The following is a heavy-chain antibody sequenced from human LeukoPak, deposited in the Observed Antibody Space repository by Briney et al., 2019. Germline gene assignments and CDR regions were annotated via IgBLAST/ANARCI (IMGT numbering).Heavy chain of an antibody. V-gene: IGHV4-4*07. J-gene: IGHJ4*02. CDR2: IYNNGDT. D-gene: IGHD2-8*02. Sequence: KPSETLSLTCTVSGGSFSSSYWSWIRQPAGEGLEWIGRIYNNGDTNYNPSLNSRVTVSLDTSKNQFSLKLSSLTAADTAVYYCAREYSTGLFDFWGQGTLVTVSS. CDR1: GGSFSSSY. CDR3: AREYSTGLFDF.